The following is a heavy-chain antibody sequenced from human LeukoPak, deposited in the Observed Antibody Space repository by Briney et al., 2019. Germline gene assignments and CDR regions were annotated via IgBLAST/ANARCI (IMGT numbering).Heavy chain of an antibody. D-gene: IGHD4-11*01. CDR1: GFTFSPFA. CDR2: ISSDGSNK. CDR3: ARGTVMHPDS. J-gene: IGHJ4*02. V-gene: IGHV3-30*03. Sequence: PGGSLRLSCAASGFTFSPFAMHWVRQAPGKGLEWVALISSDGSNKYYVDSVKGRFTISRDNSKNTLYLQMNSLRAEDTAVHYCARGTVMHPDSWGQGTLVTVSS.